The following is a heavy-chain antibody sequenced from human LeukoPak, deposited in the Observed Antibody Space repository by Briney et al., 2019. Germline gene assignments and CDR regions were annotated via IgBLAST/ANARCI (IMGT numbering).Heavy chain of an antibody. CDR2: IYHSGSS. Sequence: SETLSLTCAVSGGSISSINWWSWVRPLPGKGRKWFGKIYHSGSSNYNPSLKSRVTLSVDKSKNQSSLKLSSVTAADTAVYYCARDLGYWGQGTLVTVSS. D-gene: IGHD3-16*01. J-gene: IGHJ4*02. CDR1: GGSISSINW. V-gene: IGHV4-4*02. CDR3: ARDLGY.